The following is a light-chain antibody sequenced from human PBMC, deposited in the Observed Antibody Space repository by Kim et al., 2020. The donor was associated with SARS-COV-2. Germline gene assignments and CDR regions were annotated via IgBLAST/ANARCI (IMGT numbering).Light chain of an antibody. CDR3: QAWDSTTRED. V-gene: IGLV3-1*01. Sequence: SYELTQPPSVSVSPGQTASITCGGDNIGGKCVHWYQQKPGQSPVLVIYGDTNRPSGIPERFSGSNSGNTATLTISGAEAVDEADYYCQAWDSTTREDFGG. CDR2: GDT. CDR1: NIGGKC. J-gene: IGLJ2*01.